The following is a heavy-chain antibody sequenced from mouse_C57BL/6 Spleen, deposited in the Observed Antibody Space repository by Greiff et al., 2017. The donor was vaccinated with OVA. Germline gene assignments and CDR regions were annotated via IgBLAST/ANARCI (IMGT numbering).Heavy chain of an antibody. CDR1: GYTFTSYW. Sequence: QVQLQQPGAELVRPGSSVKLSCKASGYTFTSYWMDWVKPRPGQGLEWIGNIYPSDSETHYNQKFKDKATLTVDKSSSTAYMQLSSLTSEDSAVYYCARSAYYGSSLYAMDYWGQGTSVTVSS. V-gene: IGHV1-61*01. CDR2: IYPSDSET. J-gene: IGHJ4*01. D-gene: IGHD1-1*01. CDR3: ARSAYYGSSLYAMDY.